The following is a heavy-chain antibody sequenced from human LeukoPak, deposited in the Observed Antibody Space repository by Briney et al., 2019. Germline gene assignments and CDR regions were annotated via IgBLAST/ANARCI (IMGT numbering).Heavy chain of an antibody. CDR3: VRGGEGYNYRRFDF. V-gene: IGHV4-34*01. Sequence: SETLSLTCAIYAASFSGYFCSWIRHSAGMELEWIGEISHSGSTNYNPSLKGRVTLSVDRSKNQFSLNLNSIIAADTAVYYCVRGGEGYNYRRFDFWGQGTLVTVPS. CDR1: AASFSGYF. D-gene: IGHD5-18*01. CDR2: ISHSGST. J-gene: IGHJ4*02.